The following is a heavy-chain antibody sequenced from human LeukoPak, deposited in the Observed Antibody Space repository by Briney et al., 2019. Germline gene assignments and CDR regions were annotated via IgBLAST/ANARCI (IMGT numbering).Heavy chain of an antibody. CDR2: ISGSGDST. CDR3: AIVPSTNWFDYYFDY. V-gene: IGHV3-23*01. J-gene: IGHJ4*02. CDR1: GFTFSSYA. Sequence: GGSLRLTCAASGFTFSSYAMSWVRQAPGKGLEWVSGISGSGDSTYYADSVKGRFTISRDNSKNTLYLQMNSLRADDTAVYYCAIVPSTNWFDYYFDYWGQGTLVTVSS. D-gene: IGHD6-13*01.